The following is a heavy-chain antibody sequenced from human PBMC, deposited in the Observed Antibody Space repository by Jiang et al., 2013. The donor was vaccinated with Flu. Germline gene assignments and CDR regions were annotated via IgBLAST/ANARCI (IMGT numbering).Heavy chain of an antibody. V-gene: IGHV4-61*01. Sequence: GLVKPSETLSLTCTVSGGSVSSGSYYWSWIRQPPGKGLEWIGYIYYSGSTNYNPSLKSRVTISVDTSKNQFSLKLSSVTAADTAVYYCARVRGKNEDGLPAAIYFDYWGQGTLVTVPS. J-gene: IGHJ4*02. CDR2: IYYSGST. CDR3: ARVRGKNEDGLPAAIYFDY. D-gene: IGHD2-2*02. CDR1: GGSVSSGSYY.